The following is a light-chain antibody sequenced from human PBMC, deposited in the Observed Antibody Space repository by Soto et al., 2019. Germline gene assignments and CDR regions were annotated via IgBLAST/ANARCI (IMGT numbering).Light chain of an antibody. J-gene: IGKJ1*01. CDR3: QQYNNWPRT. CDR2: GAS. V-gene: IGKV3-15*01. CDR1: QSVSSN. Sequence: EIVMTQSPATLSVSPGERATLSCRASQSVSSNLAWYQQKPGQAPSLLIYGASTRATGIPARFSGRGSGTEFTLTIGSLQSEDFAVYYCQQYNNWPRTFGQGTKVEIK.